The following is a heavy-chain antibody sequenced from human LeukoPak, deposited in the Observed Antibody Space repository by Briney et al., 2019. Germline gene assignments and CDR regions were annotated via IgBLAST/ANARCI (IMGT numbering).Heavy chain of an antibody. Sequence: PGGSLRLSCEVSGFTFSSHWMHWVRHAPGKGLVLVSRINHDGSDTIYADSVKGRFTISRDNAKNTVYLQMNSLRAEDTAVYYCIRSNGWPDYWGLGTLVTVSS. CDR3: IRSNGWPDY. V-gene: IGHV3-74*01. J-gene: IGHJ4*02. CDR2: INHDGSDT. CDR1: GFTFSSHW. D-gene: IGHD6-19*01.